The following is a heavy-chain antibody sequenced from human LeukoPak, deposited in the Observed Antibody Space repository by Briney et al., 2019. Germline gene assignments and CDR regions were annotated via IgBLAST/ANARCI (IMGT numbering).Heavy chain of an antibody. CDR3: ARDPGQHDSSGSFDY. CDR1: GYTFTGYY. D-gene: IGHD3-22*01. CDR2: INPSGGST. J-gene: IGHJ4*02. V-gene: IGHV1-46*01. Sequence: ASVKVSCKASGYTFTGYYMHWVRQAPGQGLEWMGIINPSGGSTSYAQKFQGRVTMTRDMSTSTVYMELSSLRSEDTAVYYCARDPGQHDSSGSFDYWGQGTLVTVSS.